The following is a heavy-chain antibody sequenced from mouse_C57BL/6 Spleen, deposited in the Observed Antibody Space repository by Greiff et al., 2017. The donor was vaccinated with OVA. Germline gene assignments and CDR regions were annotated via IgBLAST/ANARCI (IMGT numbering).Heavy chain of an antibody. Sequence: VQLQQSGPELVKPGASVKMSCKASGYTFTDYNMHWVKQSHGKSLEWIGYINPNNGGTSYNQKFKGKATLTVNKSSSTAYMELRSLTSEDSAVYYGARVLLLPPWFAYWGQGTLVTVSA. V-gene: IGHV1-22*01. CDR1: GYTFTDYN. CDR2: INPNNGGT. D-gene: IGHD1-1*01. CDR3: ARVLLLPPWFAY. J-gene: IGHJ3*01.